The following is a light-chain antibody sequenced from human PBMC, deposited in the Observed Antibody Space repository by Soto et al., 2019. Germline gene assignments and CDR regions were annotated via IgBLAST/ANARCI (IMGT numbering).Light chain of an antibody. CDR3: QHYHNLPISS. J-gene: IGKJ2*01. CDR1: QDISNY. CDR2: DAS. Sequence: DIPMTQSPSSLSASVGDRVRITCQASQDISNYLNWYQQKPGKAPKLLIYDASILQTAIPSRFSGSGSATDFTFTISSRQPEDIPTYYCQHYHNLPISSFGQGTKLEIK. V-gene: IGKV1-33*01.